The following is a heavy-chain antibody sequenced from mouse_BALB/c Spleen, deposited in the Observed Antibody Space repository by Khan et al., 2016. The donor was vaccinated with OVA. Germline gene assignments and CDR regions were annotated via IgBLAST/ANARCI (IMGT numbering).Heavy chain of an antibody. CDR2: IWSDGST. D-gene: IGHD2-3*01. J-gene: IGHJ4*01. Sequence: QVQLKESGPGLVAPSQSLSITCTVSGFSLTNYGVHWVRQPPGKGLEWLVVIWSDGSTNYNSVLKSRLSISTDNSKSQAFLKMNILQTDDTANYYCARWCDGYSSHYAIDDWGQGTSVTVSA. CDR3: ARWCDGYSSHYAIDD. CDR1: GFSLTNYG. V-gene: IGHV2-6*02.